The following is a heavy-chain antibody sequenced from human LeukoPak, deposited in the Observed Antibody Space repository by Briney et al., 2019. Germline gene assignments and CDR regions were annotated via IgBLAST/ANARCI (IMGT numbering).Heavy chain of an antibody. V-gene: IGHV4-59*06. CDR2: IYYSGST. CDR3: AREAKLGMGDY. Sequence: SETLSLTCTVSGGSISSYYWSWIRQHPGKGLEWIGYIYYSGSTYYNPSLKSRVTISVDTSKNQFSLKLSSVTAADTAVYYCAREAKLGMGDYWGQGTLVTVSS. D-gene: IGHD7-27*01. CDR1: GGSISSYY. J-gene: IGHJ4*02.